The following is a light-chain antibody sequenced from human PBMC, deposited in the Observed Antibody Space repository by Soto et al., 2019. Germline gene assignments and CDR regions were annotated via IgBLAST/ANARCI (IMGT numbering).Light chain of an antibody. CDR2: AAS. V-gene: IGKV1-39*01. J-gene: IGKJ1*01. CDR3: QQSSTTPWT. CDR1: QSVTNS. Sequence: DIRMTQSPFSLSASVGDRVTITCRASQSVTNSLNWYQQKPGKAPKVVVYAASSLQSGVPSRFSGSGSGTDFTLIIDSLQPEDSATYYCQQSSTTPWTFGQGTKVEI.